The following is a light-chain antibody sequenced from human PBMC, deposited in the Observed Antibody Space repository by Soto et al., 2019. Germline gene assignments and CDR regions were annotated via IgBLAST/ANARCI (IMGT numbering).Light chain of an antibody. CDR2: DAS. CDR3: QQYNSYSST. Sequence: DIQMTQSPSTLSASVGDRVTITCRASQSISSWLAWYQQKPGKAPKLLIYDASSLESGVPSRFSGSGSGTEFTPTISSLQPDDFATYYCQQYNSYSSTFGGGTKVEIK. CDR1: QSISSW. V-gene: IGKV1-5*01. J-gene: IGKJ4*01.